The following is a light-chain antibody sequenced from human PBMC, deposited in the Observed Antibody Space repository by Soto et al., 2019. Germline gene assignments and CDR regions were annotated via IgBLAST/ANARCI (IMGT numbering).Light chain of an antibody. V-gene: IGKV3-15*01. CDR2: GAS. CDR1: QSISTN. Sequence: EIVMTQSPATLSVFPGERATLSCRASQSISTNLAWYQQKPGRAPRLLIYGASARPTGIPARFSGSGSGTEFTLTISSLQSEDFAVYYCHQYNNWPPYTFGQGTKLEIK. J-gene: IGKJ2*01. CDR3: HQYNNWPPYT.